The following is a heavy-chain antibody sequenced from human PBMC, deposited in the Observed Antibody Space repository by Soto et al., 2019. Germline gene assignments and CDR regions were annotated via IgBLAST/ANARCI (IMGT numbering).Heavy chain of an antibody. D-gene: IGHD3-10*01. CDR1: GFTVSSNY. CDR2: IYSGGST. J-gene: IGHJ4*02. CDR3: ARGSVRMVRGVTIAYYFDY. V-gene: IGHV3-66*01. Sequence: GGSLRLSCAASGFTVSSNYMSWVRRAPGKGLEWVSVIYSGGSTYYADSVKGRFTISRDNSKNTLYLQMNSLRAEDTAVYYCARGSVRMVRGVTIAYYFDYWGQGTLVTVSS.